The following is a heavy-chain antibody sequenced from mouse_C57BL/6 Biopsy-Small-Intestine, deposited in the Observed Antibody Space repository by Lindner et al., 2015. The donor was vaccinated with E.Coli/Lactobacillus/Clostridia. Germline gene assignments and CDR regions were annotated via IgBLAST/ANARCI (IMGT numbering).Heavy chain of an antibody. V-gene: IGHV1-14*01. J-gene: IGHJ2*01. Sequence: VQLQESGPELVKPGASVKMSCKASGYTFTGYFMHWVKQKPGQGLEWIGYIYPYNDDTKYNENFKGKATLTLDKSSSTAYMQLSSLTSEDSAIYYCARAYYSNYAFDYWGQGTTLTVSS. D-gene: IGHD2-5*01. CDR2: IYPYNDDT. CDR3: ARAYYSNYAFDY. CDR1: GYTFTGYF.